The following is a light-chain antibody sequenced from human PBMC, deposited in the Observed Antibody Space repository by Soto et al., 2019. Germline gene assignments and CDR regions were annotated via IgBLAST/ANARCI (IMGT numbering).Light chain of an antibody. J-gene: IGLJ1*01. CDR2: EVS. Sequence: QSALTQPPSASGSPGQSVTISCTGTSSDVGTYNYVSWYQQHPGKAPRLLIYEVSQRPSGVPDRFSGSKSANTASLTVSGLQPEDEADYYCSSYADTNNLLYVFGTGTKSPS. CDR1: SSDVGTYNY. V-gene: IGLV2-8*01. CDR3: SSYADTNNLLYV.